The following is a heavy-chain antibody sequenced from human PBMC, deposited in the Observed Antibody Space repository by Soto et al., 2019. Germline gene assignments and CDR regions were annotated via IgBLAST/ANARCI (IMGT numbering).Heavy chain of an antibody. CDR2: IYYTGST. Sequence: SETLSLTCTVSGGSFSSGDYYWSWVRQPPGKGLEWIGYIYYTGSTFNNPSLKSRVSISIDTSKTQFSLKLSSVTAADTAVYYCARINLGDDHSYYYYGMDVWGQGTTATVSS. CDR3: ARINLGDDHSYYYYGMDV. V-gene: IGHV4-30-4*01. J-gene: IGHJ6*02. D-gene: IGHD4-17*01. CDR1: GGSFSSGDYY.